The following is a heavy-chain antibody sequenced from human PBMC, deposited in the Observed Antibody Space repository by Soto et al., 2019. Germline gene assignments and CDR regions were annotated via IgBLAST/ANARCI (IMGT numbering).Heavy chain of an antibody. V-gene: IGHV4-39*02. CDR1: GGSISSRSYY. D-gene: IGHD3-9*01. CDR3: VRGYYEILTGLYYFDY. J-gene: IGHJ4*02. Sequence: SETLSLTCTVSGGSISSRSYYWGWIRQPPGKGLEWIGNIYYSGSTYYNPSLNSRVTISVDTSKNHFSLKLSSVTAADTAVYFCVRGYYEILTGLYYFDYWGQGTLVTVSS. CDR2: IYYSGST.